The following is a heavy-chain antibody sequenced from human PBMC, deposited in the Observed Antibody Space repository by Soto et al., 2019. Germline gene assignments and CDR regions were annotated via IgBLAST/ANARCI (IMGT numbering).Heavy chain of an antibody. J-gene: IGHJ5*02. Sequence: PGGSLRLSCAASGFTFSSYAMSWVRQAPGKGLEWVSAISGSVGSTYYADSVKGRFTISRDNSKNTLYLQMNSLRAEATAVYYCAKEAGSSTSCYKYWFDPWGQGTLVSVSS. D-gene: IGHD2-2*02. CDR1: GFTFSSYA. V-gene: IGHV3-23*01. CDR3: AKEAGSSTSCYKYWFDP. CDR2: ISGSVGST.